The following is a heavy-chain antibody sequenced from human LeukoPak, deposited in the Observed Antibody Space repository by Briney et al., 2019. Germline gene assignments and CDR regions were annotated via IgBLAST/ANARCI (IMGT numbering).Heavy chain of an antibody. CDR2: IIPIFGTA. CDR3: AKASGSYPYGMDV. V-gene: IGHV1-69*13. Sequence: GASVKVSCKASGGTFSSYAISWVRQAPGQGLEWKGGIIPIFGTANYAQKFQGRVTITADESTSTAYMELSSLRSEDTAVYYCAKASGSYPYGMDVWGQGTTVTVSS. J-gene: IGHJ6*02. CDR1: GGTFSSYA. D-gene: IGHD1-26*01.